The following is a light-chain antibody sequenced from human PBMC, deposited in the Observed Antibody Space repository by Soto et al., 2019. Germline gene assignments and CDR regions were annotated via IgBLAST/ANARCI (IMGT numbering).Light chain of an antibody. CDR2: KAS. CDR3: QHYNSYPWP. Sequence: DIQIAQSPCILSASVRERVTITCRASQSIGSWVAWYQQKPGRAPNLLIHKASHLESGVPSRFSGSGSGTEFTLTISSLQPGDFATYYCQHYNSYPWPFGHGAK. CDR1: QSIGSW. J-gene: IGKJ1*01. V-gene: IGKV1-5*03.